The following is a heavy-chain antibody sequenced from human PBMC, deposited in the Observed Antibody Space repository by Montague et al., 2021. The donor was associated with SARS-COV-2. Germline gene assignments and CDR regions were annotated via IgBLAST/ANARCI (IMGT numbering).Heavy chain of an antibody. CDR2: ISYSGST. CDR1: GDSFNTYY. V-gene: IGHV4-59*13. D-gene: IGHD3-3*01. J-gene: IGHJ6*02. CDR3: ARDSITIFGVGSYYYYGMDV. Sequence: SESVSLACTVSGDSFNTYYWSWVRQPPGKGLEWIGYISYSGSTNYNLSLKSRVTISLDTSNNQFSLTLTSMTAADTAVYYCARDSITIFGVGSYYYYGMDVWGQGTTVTVSS.